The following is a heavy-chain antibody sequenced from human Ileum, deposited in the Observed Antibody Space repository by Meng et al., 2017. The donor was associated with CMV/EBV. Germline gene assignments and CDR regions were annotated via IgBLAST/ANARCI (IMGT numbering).Heavy chain of an antibody. CDR2: INPNTGGT. J-gene: IGHJ4*02. CDR3: AVNRDY. CDR1: GYTFTDYY. Sequence: GASVRVSCKASGYTFTDYYIHWVRQAPGQGLEWMGWINPNTGGTLFAQKFQGRVTMTRDTPITTAYMELTRLKSDDTAVYYCAVNRDYWGQGTLVTV. D-gene: IGHD3-9*01. V-gene: IGHV1-2*02.